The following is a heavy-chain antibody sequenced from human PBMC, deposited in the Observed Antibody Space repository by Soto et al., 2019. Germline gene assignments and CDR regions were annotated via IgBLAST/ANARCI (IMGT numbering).Heavy chain of an antibody. Sequence: PSETLSLTCTVSGGSISSYYWSWIRQPPGKGLEWIGYIYYSGSTYYNPSLKSRVTISVDTSKNQFSLKLSSVTAADTAVYYCARSPAAATYYFDYWGQGPLVTVSS. CDR1: GGSISSYY. D-gene: IGHD2-2*01. CDR3: ARSPAAATYYFDY. J-gene: IGHJ4*02. CDR2: IYYSGST. V-gene: IGHV4-59*12.